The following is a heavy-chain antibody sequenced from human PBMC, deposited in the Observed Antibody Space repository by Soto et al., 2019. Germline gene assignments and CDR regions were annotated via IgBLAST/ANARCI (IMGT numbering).Heavy chain of an antibody. CDR1: GGSIIGSGFH. V-gene: IGHV4-39*01. Sequence: TSETLSLTCTGSGGSIIGSGFHWAWIRQPPGKGLEWIGSIYYSGTANYSPSLKSRLAIDVDTSKNQFSLRLSSVTAADTAVYYCATRSGDYVGWFDPWGQGT. D-gene: IGHD4-17*01. CDR3: ATRSGDYVGWFDP. CDR2: IYYSGTA. J-gene: IGHJ5*02.